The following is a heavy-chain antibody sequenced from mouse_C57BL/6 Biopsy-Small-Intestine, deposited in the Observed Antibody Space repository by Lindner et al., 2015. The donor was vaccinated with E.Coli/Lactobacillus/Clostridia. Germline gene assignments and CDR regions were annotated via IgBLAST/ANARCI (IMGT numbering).Heavy chain of an antibody. Sequence: VQLQESGPELVKPGASVKMSCKASGYSFTGYNMHWVKQSHGKSLEWIGYIDPYNGATNYNQKFKGKATFTVDKSSSTAYMQLNSLTSEDSAVYYCARQLGLGAWFAYWGQGTLVTVSA. J-gene: IGHJ3*01. CDR1: GYSFTGYN. V-gene: IGHV1S135*01. D-gene: IGHD3-1*01. CDR3: ARQLGLGAWFAY. CDR2: IDPYNGAT.